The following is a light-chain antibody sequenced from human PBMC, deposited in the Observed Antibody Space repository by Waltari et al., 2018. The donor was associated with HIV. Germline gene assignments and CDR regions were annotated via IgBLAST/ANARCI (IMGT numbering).Light chain of an antibody. Sequence: SFVLTQPPSVSVAPGQTARISCGGNNIGRTTVHWYQQKPGQAPVVVVHDYTDRPSGIPERFSGSNSGNTATLTISRVEVGDEADYHCQVWDTSSDHVIFGGGTKLTVL. V-gene: IGLV3-21*02. J-gene: IGLJ2*01. CDR1: NIGRTT. CDR2: DYT. CDR3: QVWDTSSDHVI.